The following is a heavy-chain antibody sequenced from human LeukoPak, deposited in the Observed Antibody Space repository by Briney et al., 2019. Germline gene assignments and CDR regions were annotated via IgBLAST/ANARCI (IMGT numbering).Heavy chain of an antibody. J-gene: IGHJ4*02. Sequence: ASVKVSCKASGYTFTGYYMHWVRQAPGQGLEWVGRINPNSGGTNYAQKFQGRVTMTRDTSISTAYMELSRLRSDDTAVYYCARDYYDSSGYSSGGYWGQGTLVTVSS. CDR1: GYTFTGYY. D-gene: IGHD3-22*01. CDR2: INPNSGGT. V-gene: IGHV1-2*06. CDR3: ARDYYDSSGYSSGGY.